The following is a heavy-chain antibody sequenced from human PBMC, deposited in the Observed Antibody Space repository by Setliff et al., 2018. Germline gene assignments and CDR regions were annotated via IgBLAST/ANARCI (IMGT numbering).Heavy chain of an antibody. CDR1: GFSLGSYE. Sequence: GGSLRLSCAASGFSLGSYEFNWVRQAPGKGLEWVSYISSSGTDMYYVDSVKGRFTISRDNAKNSLYLQMNSLRAEDTAVYYCAKGRYYYDSRGGYFDYWGQGTLVTVSS. J-gene: IGHJ4*02. CDR2: ISSSGTDM. V-gene: IGHV3-48*03. CDR3: AKGRYYYDSRGGYFDY. D-gene: IGHD3-22*01.